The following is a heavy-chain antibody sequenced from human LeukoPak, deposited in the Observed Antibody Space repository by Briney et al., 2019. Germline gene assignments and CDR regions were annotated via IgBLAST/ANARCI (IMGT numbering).Heavy chain of an antibody. CDR3: ARDGSWGDYQFYYMDV. CDR1: GFTFRSSA. Sequence: GGSLRLSCEASGFTFRSSAMSWVRQAPGKGLEWLSGISASGHYIYQADSVKGRFTISRDNCKNTLYIEINSLRVEDTAVYYCARDGSWGDYQFYYMDVWGKGTTVTVSS. CDR2: ISASGHYI. D-gene: IGHD3-16*01. J-gene: IGHJ6*03. V-gene: IGHV3-23*01.